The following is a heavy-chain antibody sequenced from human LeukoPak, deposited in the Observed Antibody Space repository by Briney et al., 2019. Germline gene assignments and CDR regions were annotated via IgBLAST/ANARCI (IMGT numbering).Heavy chain of an antibody. CDR2: ISSNGGST. J-gene: IGHJ6*03. V-gene: IGHV3-64*01. Sequence: GGSLRLSCAASGFTFSSYAMHWVRQAPGKGLEYVSAISSNGGSTYYANSVKGRFTISRDNSKNTLYLQMGSLRAEDTAVYYCARVAVAGTYYYYYMDVWGKGTTVTISS. CDR3: ARVAVAGTYYYYYMDV. D-gene: IGHD6-19*01. CDR1: GFTFSSYA.